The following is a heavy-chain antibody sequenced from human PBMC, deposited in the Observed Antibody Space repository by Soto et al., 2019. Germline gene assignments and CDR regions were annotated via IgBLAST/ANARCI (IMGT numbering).Heavy chain of an antibody. Sequence: PSETLSLTCTVSGGSISSSSYYWGWIRQTPGKGLQWIGYISYSGSTFYNPSLKTRLAMSVDTSKNQFSVRLRSVTAADTAVYYCARDRAHFYESSGRLDLWGQGMLVTVSS. D-gene: IGHD3-22*01. CDR2: ISYSGST. CDR3: ARDRAHFYESSGRLDL. V-gene: IGHV4-30-4*08. J-gene: IGHJ4*02. CDR1: GGSISSSSYY.